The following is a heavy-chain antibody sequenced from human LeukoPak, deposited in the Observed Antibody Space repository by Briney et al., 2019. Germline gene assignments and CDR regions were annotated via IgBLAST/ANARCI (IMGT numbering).Heavy chain of an antibody. V-gene: IGHV3-11*04. CDR3: ARSFGAARPDYYYYMDV. CDR1: GFTFSGYY. CDR2: ISSSGSTI. J-gene: IGHJ6*03. D-gene: IGHD6-6*01. Sequence: PGGSLGLSCAASGFTFSGYYMSWIRQAPGKGLEWVSYISSSGSTIYYAYSVKGRFTISRDNAKNSLYLQMNSLRAEDTAVYYCARSFGAARPDYYYYMDVWGKGTTVTVSS.